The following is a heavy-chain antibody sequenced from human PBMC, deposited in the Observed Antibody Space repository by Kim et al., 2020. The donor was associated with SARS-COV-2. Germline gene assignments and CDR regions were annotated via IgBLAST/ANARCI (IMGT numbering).Heavy chain of an antibody. J-gene: IGHJ4*02. V-gene: IGHV3-43*02. D-gene: IGHD3-10*01. CDR1: GFTFDDYA. CDR3: AKADRGVTHPLGVY. Sequence: GGSLRLSCAASGFTFDDYAMHWVRQAPGKGLEWVSLISGDGGSTYYEDSVKGRFTISRDKSKNSLFLQMNSLRTEDTALYYCAKADRGVTHPLGVYWGQGTLVTVSS. CDR2: ISGDGGST.